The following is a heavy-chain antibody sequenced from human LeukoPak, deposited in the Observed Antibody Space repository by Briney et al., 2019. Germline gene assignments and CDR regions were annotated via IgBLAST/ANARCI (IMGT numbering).Heavy chain of an antibody. V-gene: IGHV3-30-3*01. D-gene: IGHD3-22*01. CDR3: AKGSPRRNSSGYFGIDY. CDR1: GFTFSSYA. Sequence: GGSLRLSCAASGFTFSSYAMHWVRQAPGKGLEWVAVISYDGSNKYYADSVKGRFTISRDNSKNTLYLQMNSLRAEDTAVYYCAKGSPRRNSSGYFGIDYWGQGTLVTVSS. J-gene: IGHJ4*02. CDR2: ISYDGSNK.